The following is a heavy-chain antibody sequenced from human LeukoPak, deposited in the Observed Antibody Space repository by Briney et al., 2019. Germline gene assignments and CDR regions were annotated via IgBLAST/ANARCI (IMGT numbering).Heavy chain of an antibody. CDR3: AREGIRYGSGSLD. J-gene: IGHJ4*02. V-gene: IGHV3-21*01. Sequence: PGGSLRLSCAASGFTFSSYSMNWVRQAPGKGLEWVSSISSSSSYIYYADSVKGRFTISRDNAKNSLYLQMNSLRAEDTAVYYCAREGIRYGSGSLDWGQGTLVTVSS. CDR2: ISSSSSYI. CDR1: GFTFSSYS. D-gene: IGHD3-10*01.